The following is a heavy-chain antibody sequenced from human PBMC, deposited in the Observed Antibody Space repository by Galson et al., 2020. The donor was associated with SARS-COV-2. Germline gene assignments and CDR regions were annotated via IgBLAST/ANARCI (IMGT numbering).Heavy chain of an antibody. D-gene: IGHD3-10*01. Sequence: GESLKNSCAVSGFTFSTAWMIWVRQAPGKRLEWVGRIKTRSDGETTDYGAPVKGRFIISRDDSKDTLYLHMNSLRTEDTAVYYCAIRFGGLGYMDVWGKGTTVTVSS. CDR3: AIRFGGLGYMDV. CDR2: IKTRSDGETT. CDR1: GFTFSTAW. V-gene: IGHV3-15*01. J-gene: IGHJ6*04.